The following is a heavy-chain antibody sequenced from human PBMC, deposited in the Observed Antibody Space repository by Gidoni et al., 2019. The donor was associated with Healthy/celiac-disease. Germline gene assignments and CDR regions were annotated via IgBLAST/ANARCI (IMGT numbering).Heavy chain of an antibody. J-gene: IGHJ4*02. CDR2: INHSGST. D-gene: IGHD3-3*01. Sequence: QVQLQQWGAGLLTPSETLSLTCAVYGGSFSGYYWSWIRQPPGKGREWIGEINHSGSTNYNPSLKSRGTISVDTSKNQCSLKLSSVTAADTAVYYCARGTYDFWSGYQGYWGQGTLVTVSS. CDR1: GGSFSGYY. CDR3: ARGTYDFWSGYQGY. V-gene: IGHV4-34*01.